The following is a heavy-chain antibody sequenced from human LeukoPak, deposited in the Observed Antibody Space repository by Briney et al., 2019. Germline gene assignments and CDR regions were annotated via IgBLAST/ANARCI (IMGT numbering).Heavy chain of an antibody. CDR2: ISVYNGNT. J-gene: IGHJ6*03. CDR1: GYTFTSYG. Sequence: ASVKVSCKASGYTFTSYGISWVRQAPGQGLEWMGWISVYNGNTNYAQKLQGRVTMTTDTSTSTAYMELRSLRSDDTAVYYCARARSINSYYYMDVWGKGTTVTVSS. V-gene: IGHV1-18*01. CDR3: ARARSINSYYYMDV.